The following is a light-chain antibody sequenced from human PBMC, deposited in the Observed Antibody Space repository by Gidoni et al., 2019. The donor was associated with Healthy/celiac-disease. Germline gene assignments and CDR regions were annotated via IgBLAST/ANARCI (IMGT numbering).Light chain of an antibody. CDR2: GAS. Sequence: EIVLTQSPGTLSLSPGERATLSCRASQSVRSCYLAWYQQKPGQAPRLLIYGASSRATGIPDRFSGSESGTDFTLTISRLEPEDFAVYYCQQYGSSRGFTFGPGTKVDIK. CDR3: QQYGSSRGFT. V-gene: IGKV3-20*01. CDR1: QSVRSCY. J-gene: IGKJ3*01.